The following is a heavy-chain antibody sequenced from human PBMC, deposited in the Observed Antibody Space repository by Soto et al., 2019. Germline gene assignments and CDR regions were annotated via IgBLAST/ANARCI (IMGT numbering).Heavy chain of an antibody. J-gene: IGHJ4*02. Sequence: LRLSCAASRFTFSSYAMSWVRQAPGKGLEWVSAISGSGGSTYYADSVKGRFTISRDNSKNTLYLQMNSLRAEDTAVYYCARGSSNWAYYFDFWGQGTLVTVSS. V-gene: IGHV3-23*01. CDR2: ISGSGGST. CDR1: RFTFSSYA. D-gene: IGHD6-13*01. CDR3: ARGSSNWAYYFDF.